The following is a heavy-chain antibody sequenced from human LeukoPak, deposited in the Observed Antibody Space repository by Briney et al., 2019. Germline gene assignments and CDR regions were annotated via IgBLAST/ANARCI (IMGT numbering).Heavy chain of an antibody. CDR1: GGSISSYY. D-gene: IGHD3-9*01. CDR2: IYYSGSP. CDR3: AGTYYDILTGDY. Sequence: SETLSLTCTVSGGSISSYYWNWIRQPPGKGLEWIGYIYYSGSPNYNPSLKSRVTISVDTSKNQLSLKLSSVTAADTAVYYCAGTYYDILTGDYWGQGTLVTVSS. J-gene: IGHJ4*02. V-gene: IGHV4-59*01.